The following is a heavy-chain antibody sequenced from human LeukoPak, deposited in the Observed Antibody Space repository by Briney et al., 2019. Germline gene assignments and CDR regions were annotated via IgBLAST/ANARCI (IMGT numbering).Heavy chain of an antibody. Sequence: ASVKVSCKASGYTFTGYYMHWVQQAPGQGLERMGWINPNSGGTNYAQKFQGRVTMTRDTSISTAYMELSRLRSDDTAVYYCARDENRYYDILTGYQDYWGQGTLVTVSS. D-gene: IGHD3-9*01. CDR3: ARDENRYYDILTGYQDY. CDR1: GYTFTGYY. J-gene: IGHJ4*02. CDR2: INPNSGGT. V-gene: IGHV1-2*02.